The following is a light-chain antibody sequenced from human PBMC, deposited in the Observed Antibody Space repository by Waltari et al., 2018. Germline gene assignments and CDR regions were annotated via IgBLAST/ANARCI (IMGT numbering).Light chain of an antibody. CDR1: GSYIGGYNY. V-gene: IGLV2-14*01. CDR2: EVD. Sequence: SALTQPASVSGSPGQSITIPCTGTGSYIGGYNYLSCYQQHPGKSPTLMIYEVDNRPSGISNRFSGSKSGNTASLTISGLQTEDEADYYCISYTSSSTLVFGSGTKVTVL. J-gene: IGLJ1*01. CDR3: ISYTSSSTLV.